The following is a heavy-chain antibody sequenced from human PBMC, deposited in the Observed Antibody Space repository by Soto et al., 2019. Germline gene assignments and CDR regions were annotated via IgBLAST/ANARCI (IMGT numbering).Heavy chain of an antibody. CDR3: ARSRGGPFDY. Sequence: EVQLVESGGGLVQPGGSLRLSCAASAFTFSNYSMNWVRQAPGKGLEWVSYIRSSNSIIYYADSVKGRFSISRDNAKNSLYLQMNSLRDEDTAVYYCARSRGGPFDYWGQGTLVTVSS. CDR1: AFTFSNYS. D-gene: IGHD6-25*01. J-gene: IGHJ4*02. V-gene: IGHV3-48*02. CDR2: IRSSNSII.